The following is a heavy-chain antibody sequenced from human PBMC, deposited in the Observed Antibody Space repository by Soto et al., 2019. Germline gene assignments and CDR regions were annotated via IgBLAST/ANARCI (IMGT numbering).Heavy chain of an antibody. D-gene: IGHD6-13*01. Sequence: PGGSLGLSCVASGFTFNVYTMNWVRQAPGKGLEWVSSITNNGGTVYYADSVKGRFTISRDNAKNSVYLQMNSLRDEDTAVYYCARERGGGYHDYWGQGTLVTVSS. CDR2: ITNNGGTV. V-gene: IGHV3-48*02. CDR1: GFTFNVYT. CDR3: ARERGGGYHDY. J-gene: IGHJ4*02.